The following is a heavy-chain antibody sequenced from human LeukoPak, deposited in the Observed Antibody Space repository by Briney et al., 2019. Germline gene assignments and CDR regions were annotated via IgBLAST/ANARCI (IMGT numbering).Heavy chain of an antibody. CDR2: IKQDGSAK. Sequence: GGSLRLSCAASGFTFISYWISWVRQAPGKWLDWVANIKQDGSAKYYVDSVKGRFTISRDNAKNSLYLQMNSLRAEDTAVYYCARFNSPNYGDYGKFDYWGQGTLVTVSS. CDR1: GFTFISYW. D-gene: IGHD4-17*01. V-gene: IGHV3-7*03. J-gene: IGHJ4*02. CDR3: ARFNSPNYGDYGKFDY.